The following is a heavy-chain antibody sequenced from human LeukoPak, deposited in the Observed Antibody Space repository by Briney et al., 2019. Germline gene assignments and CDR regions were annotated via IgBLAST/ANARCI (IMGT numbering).Heavy chain of an antibody. CDR2: ISSSSSTI. CDR3: ARGYYDSSGYYYERNFDY. D-gene: IGHD3-22*01. V-gene: IGHV3-48*02. J-gene: IGHJ4*02. CDR1: GFTFSSYS. Sequence: GGSLRLSCAASGFTFSSYSMNWVRQAPGKGLEWVSYISSSSSTIYYADSVKGRFTISRDNAKNSLYLQMNSLRDEDTAVYYCARGYYDSSGYYYERNFDYWGQGTLATVSS.